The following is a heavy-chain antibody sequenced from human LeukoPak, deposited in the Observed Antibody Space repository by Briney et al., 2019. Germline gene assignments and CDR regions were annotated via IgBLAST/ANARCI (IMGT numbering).Heavy chain of an antibody. Sequence: GGSLRLSCAASGFSFNSYAMTWVRQAPGKGLEWVSTITNSGGNTYYADSVKGRFTISRDNSKNTLYLQMNSLRAEDTAVYFCAKSITMIVVVRDWGQGTLVTASS. CDR2: ITNSGGNT. J-gene: IGHJ4*02. V-gene: IGHV3-23*01. CDR1: GFSFNSYA. D-gene: IGHD3-22*01. CDR3: AKSITMIVVVRD.